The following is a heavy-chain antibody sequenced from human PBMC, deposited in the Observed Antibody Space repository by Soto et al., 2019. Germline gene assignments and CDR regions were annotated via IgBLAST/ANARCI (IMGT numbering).Heavy chain of an antibody. CDR2: INHNSGGT. Sequence: GASVKVSCKASGYTFSDYYIHWVRQAPARGLEWMGWINHNSGGTKYAPKLQGGVTMTRDTSITPAYMKLSRLRSGDTAVYYCAREPATAKPEGVDFWGQGTLVTVSS. V-gene: IGHV1-2*02. CDR3: AREPATAKPEGVDF. D-gene: IGHD1-1*01. CDR1: GYTFSDYY. J-gene: IGHJ4*02.